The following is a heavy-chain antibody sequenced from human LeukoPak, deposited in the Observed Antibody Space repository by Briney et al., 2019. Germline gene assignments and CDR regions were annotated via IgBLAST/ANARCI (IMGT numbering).Heavy chain of an antibody. J-gene: IGHJ3*02. CDR1: GGTFISYA. Sequence: HVASVKVSCKASGGTFISYAFSWVRQAPGQGLEWMGGIIPMFGTTNYAQKFQGRVTMTADESTSTAYMELSSLRSEDTAVYYCARGAAGTLNDGFDIWGQGTMVTVSS. CDR2: IIPMFGTT. CDR3: ARGAAGTLNDGFDI. D-gene: IGHD6-13*01. V-gene: IGHV1-69*01.